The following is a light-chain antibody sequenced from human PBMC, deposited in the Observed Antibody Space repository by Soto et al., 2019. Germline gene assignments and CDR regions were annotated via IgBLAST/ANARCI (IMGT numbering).Light chain of an antibody. CDR2: GVS. CDR1: QSLSSRN. J-gene: IGKJ1*01. Sequence: ELVLTQSPGTLSLSPGERATLSCRASQSLSSRNLAWYQQKPGQAPRPLIYGVSSRATGIPDRFSGSGYGTDFTLTISRLEPEDFAVYYCQQYDSSPRTFGQGTKVEIK. CDR3: QQYDSSPRT. V-gene: IGKV3-20*01.